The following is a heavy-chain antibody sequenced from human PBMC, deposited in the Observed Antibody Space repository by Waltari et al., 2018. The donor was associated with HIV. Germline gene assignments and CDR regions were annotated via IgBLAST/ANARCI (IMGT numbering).Heavy chain of an antibody. V-gene: IGHV4-39*01. CDR3: ARHRRNDIGDY. D-gene: IGHD3-9*01. CDR2: IYYSGST. Sequence: QLQLQESGPGLVKPSETLSLPGTVSGGSISISNSYWGWSRQPPGKGLEWIGSIYYSGSTYYNPSLKSRVTISVDTSKNQFSLKLSSVTAADTAVYYCARHRRNDIGDYWGQGTLVTVSS. CDR1: GGSISISNSY. J-gene: IGHJ4*02.